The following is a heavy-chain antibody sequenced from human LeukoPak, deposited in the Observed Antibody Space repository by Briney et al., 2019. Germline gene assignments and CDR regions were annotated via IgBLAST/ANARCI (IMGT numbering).Heavy chain of an antibody. CDR1: GFTFSSYS. Sequence: PGGSLRLSCAASGFTFSSYSMNWVRQVPGKGLEWVSSISSRSSYIYYADSVKGRFTISRDDAKNSLYLQMNSLRAEDTAVYYCAKERGYSSSWYPDYWGQGTLVTVSS. J-gene: IGHJ4*02. CDR2: ISSRSSYI. V-gene: IGHV3-21*01. D-gene: IGHD6-13*01. CDR3: AKERGYSSSWYPDY.